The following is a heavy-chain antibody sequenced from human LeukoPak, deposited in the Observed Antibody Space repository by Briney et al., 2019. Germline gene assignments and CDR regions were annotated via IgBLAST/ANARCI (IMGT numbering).Heavy chain of an antibody. V-gene: IGHV3-30-3*01. J-gene: IGHJ4*02. Sequence: GGSLRLSCAASGFTFSSYAMHWVRQAPGKGLEWVAVISYDGSNKYYADSVRGRFTISRDNTKNSLYLQMSSLRAEDTAVYYCATDRGWRTSGYYLYYFEYWGQGTLVTFSS. D-gene: IGHD3-3*01. CDR3: ATDRGWRTSGYYLYYFEY. CDR2: ISYDGSNK. CDR1: GFTFSSYA.